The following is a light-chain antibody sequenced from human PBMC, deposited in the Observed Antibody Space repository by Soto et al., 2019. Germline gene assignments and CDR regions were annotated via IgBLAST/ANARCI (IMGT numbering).Light chain of an antibody. J-gene: IGKJ5*01. CDR3: QQYGSSPIT. CDR1: QSVNTNY. V-gene: IGKV3-20*01. CDR2: AGS. Sequence: EIVLTQSPGTLSLSPGERATLSCRAGQSVNTNYFAWYQQKSGQAPRLVIYAGSSRATGIRDRFSGSGSGTDVTLTISRLEPEDFAAYFCQQYGSSPITFGQGTRLEIK.